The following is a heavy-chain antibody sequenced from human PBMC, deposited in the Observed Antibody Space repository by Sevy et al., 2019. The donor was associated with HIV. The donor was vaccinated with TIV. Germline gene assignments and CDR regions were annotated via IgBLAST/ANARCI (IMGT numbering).Heavy chain of an antibody. CDR1: GGSISSYY. CDR3: ARDEVGYGSSWFDY. D-gene: IGHD6-13*01. V-gene: IGHV4-4*07. CDR2: IYTSGST. Sequence: SETLSLTCTVSGGSISSYYWSWIRQPAGKGLEWIGRIYTSGSTNYNPSLKSRVTMSVDTSKNQFSLKLSSVTAGDTAVYYCARDEVGYGSSWFDYWGQGTLVTVSS. J-gene: IGHJ4*02.